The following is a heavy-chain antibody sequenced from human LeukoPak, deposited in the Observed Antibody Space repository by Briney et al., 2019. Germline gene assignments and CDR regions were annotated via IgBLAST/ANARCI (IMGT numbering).Heavy chain of an antibody. CDR3: ARTQLDLDGFDI. J-gene: IGHJ3*02. D-gene: IGHD1-1*01. CDR1: GFVFGDYY. Sequence: PGGTLRLSCKASGFVFGDYYMNWIRQAPGKGLECLSYISSGTINHSDYADSVKGRFTISRYNARNSLYLQMNSLRGEDTAVYYCARTQLDLDGFDIWGQGTTVTVSS. CDR2: ISSGTINHS. V-gene: IGHV3-11*06.